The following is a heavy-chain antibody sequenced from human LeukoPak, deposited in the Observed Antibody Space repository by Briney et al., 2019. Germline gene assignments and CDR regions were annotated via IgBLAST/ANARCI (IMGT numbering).Heavy chain of an antibody. V-gene: IGHV3-30*02. CDR2: KRYDGSAT. CDR3: AVPPGARD. J-gene: IGHJ4*02. D-gene: IGHD1-26*01. CDR1: GFTFSNYG. Sequence: PGGSLRLSCGASGFTFSNYGMHWVRQAPGKGLEWVAFKRYDGSATYYADSVKGRFTISRDNSNSMLYLQMNSLRGEDTAVYYCAVPPGARDWGQGTLVTVSS.